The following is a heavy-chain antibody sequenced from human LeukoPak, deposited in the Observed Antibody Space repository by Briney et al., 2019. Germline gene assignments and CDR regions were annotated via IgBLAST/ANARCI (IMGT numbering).Heavy chain of an antibody. Sequence: GGSLRLSCAASGFTVSSNYMSWVRQAPGKGLEWVSVIYSGGSTYYADSVEGRFTISRDNSKNTLYLQMNSLRAEDTAVYYCARGVAPVVAATAYGMDVWGQGTMVTVSS. CDR1: GFTVSSNY. CDR3: ARGVAPVVAATAYGMDV. D-gene: IGHD2-15*01. CDR2: IYSGGST. J-gene: IGHJ6*02. V-gene: IGHV3-66*01.